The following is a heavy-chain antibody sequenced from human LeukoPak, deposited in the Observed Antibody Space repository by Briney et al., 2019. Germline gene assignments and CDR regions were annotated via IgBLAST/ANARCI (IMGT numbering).Heavy chain of an antibody. CDR1: GFTFSDYA. Sequence: GGSLRLSCAASGFTFSDYAIYWVRQAPGKGLEWVAIITYDGTKKSYAKSVKGRFTISRDNSKKTVYLQMSSLRYDDTATFFCARNADYTGAGNLDYWGQGTLVIVSS. CDR3: ARNADYTGAGNLDY. CDR2: ITYDGTKK. V-gene: IGHV3-30*04. J-gene: IGHJ4*02. D-gene: IGHD2-8*02.